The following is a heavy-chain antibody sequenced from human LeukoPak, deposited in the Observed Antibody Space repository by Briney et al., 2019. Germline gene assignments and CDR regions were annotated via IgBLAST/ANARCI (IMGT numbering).Heavy chain of an antibody. V-gene: IGHV3-66*02. J-gene: IGHJ4*02. CDR3: ASAKLGGIAAVL. CDR1: GFTVSSNY. D-gene: IGHD6-13*01. CDR2: IHSGGST. Sequence: GGSLRLSCAASGFTVSSNYMSWVRQAPGKGLEWVSVIHSGGSTYYADHVKGRFTIASDNSKNTLYRQMSSLIAEDTAVYYRASAKLGGIAAVLGGQGTLVTVSS.